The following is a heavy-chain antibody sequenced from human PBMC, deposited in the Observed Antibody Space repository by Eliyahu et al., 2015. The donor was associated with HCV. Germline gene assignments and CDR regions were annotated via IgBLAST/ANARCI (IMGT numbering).Heavy chain of an antibody. V-gene: IGHV4-34*01. J-gene: IGHJ5*02. Sequence: QVQLHQWGAGLLKPSETLSLTCDVXGGSFXPYYWTWIRQSPGRGLEWIGEISHAGRTNYNPSLKSRVTMSVDTSKNQLSLKLSSVTAADTAVYYCAREGPYCASGSCRYFDPWGQGTLVTVSS. CDR1: GGSFXPYY. CDR2: ISHAGRT. D-gene: IGHD2-15*01. CDR3: AREGPYCASGSCRYFDP.